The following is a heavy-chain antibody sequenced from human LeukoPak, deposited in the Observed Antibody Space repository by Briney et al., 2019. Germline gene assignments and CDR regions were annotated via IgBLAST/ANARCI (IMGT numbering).Heavy chain of an antibody. CDR2: IIPIFGTA. V-gene: IGHV1-69*13. CDR3: ARVKGYSYGQSPGAEYFQH. J-gene: IGHJ1*01. Sequence: ASVKVSCKASGGTFSSYAISWVRQAPGQGLEWMGGIIPIFGTANYAQKFQGRVTITADESTSTAYMELSRLRSDDTAVYYCARVKGYSYGQSPGAEYFQHWGQGTLVTVSS. D-gene: IGHD5-18*01. CDR1: GGTFSSYA.